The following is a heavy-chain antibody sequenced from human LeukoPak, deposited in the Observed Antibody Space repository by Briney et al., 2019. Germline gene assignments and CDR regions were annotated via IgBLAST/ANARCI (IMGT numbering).Heavy chain of an antibody. J-gene: IGHJ4*02. CDR3: AKDRLRATLTSFDY. CDR1: GFIFNNYA. V-gene: IGHV3-23*01. D-gene: IGHD4-17*01. Sequence: GGTLRLSCAASGFIFNNYALSWVRQTPGKGLEWVSAISGSGRNTYYADSVKGRFTISRDNSRSTVDLQMNSLRVEDTGIYYCAKDRLRATLTSFDYWGQGTLVTVSS. CDR2: ISGSGRNT.